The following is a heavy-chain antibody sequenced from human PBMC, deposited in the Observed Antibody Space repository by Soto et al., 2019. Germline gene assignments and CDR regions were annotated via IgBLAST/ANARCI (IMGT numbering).Heavy chain of an antibody. Sequence: QVQLQESGPGLVKPSQTLSLTCTVSGGSTSSGGYYWSWIRQHPGKGLEWIGYIYYSGSTYYNPSLKSRVTISVDTSKNQFSLKLSSVTAADTAVYYCARGGVVSYYFDYWGQGTLVTVSS. CDR1: GGSTSSGGYY. CDR3: ARGGVVSYYFDY. D-gene: IGHD3-3*01. J-gene: IGHJ4*02. CDR2: IYYSGST. V-gene: IGHV4-31*03.